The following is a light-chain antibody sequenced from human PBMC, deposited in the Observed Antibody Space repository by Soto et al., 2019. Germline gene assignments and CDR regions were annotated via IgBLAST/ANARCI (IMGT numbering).Light chain of an antibody. V-gene: IGKV3-20*01. CDR2: AAS. Sequence: ENVLTQSPGTLSLTPGEGTSLSCRARQTVGRNYLAWYQQKPGQAHRLLIYAASSRATGIPDRFSGSGSGTDFTLTISRLEPEDFAMYYCQQYSSSRTFGQGTKVDI. CDR1: QTVGRNY. J-gene: IGKJ1*01. CDR3: QQYSSSRT.